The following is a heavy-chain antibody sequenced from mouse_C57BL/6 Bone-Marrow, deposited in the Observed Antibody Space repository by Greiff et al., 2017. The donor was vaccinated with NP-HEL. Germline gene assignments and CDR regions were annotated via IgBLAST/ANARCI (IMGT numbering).Heavy chain of an antibody. J-gene: IGHJ4*01. CDR1: GYTFTSYW. V-gene: IGHV1-5*01. D-gene: IGHD1-1*01. CDR2: IYPGNSDT. Sequence: EVKLQESGTVLARPGASVKMSCKTSGYTFTSYWMHWVKQRPGQGLERIGAIYPGNSDTSYNQKFKGKAKLTAVTSASTAYMELSSLTNEDSAVYYCTREGFTTVVGYAMDYWGQGTSVTVSS. CDR3: TREGFTTVVGYAMDY.